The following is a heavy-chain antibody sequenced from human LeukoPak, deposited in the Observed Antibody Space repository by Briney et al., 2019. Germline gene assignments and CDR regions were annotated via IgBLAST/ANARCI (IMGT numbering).Heavy chain of an antibody. J-gene: IGHJ6*02. D-gene: IGHD4-23*01. CDR2: LNPNTLVT. CDR1: GYTFTDYY. Sequence: GASVKVSCRASGYTFTDYYMHWVRQAPGQGLEWMGWLNPNTLVTKYAQHFQGRVSMTWDTSISTGYMDLHSLTSDDTAVYYCARKDGGRDGMDVCGQGTTVTVSS. CDR3: ARKDGGRDGMDV. V-gene: IGHV1-2*02.